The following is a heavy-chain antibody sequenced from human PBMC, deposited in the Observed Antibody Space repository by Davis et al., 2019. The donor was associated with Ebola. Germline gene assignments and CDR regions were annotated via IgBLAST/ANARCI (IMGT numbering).Heavy chain of an antibody. D-gene: IGHD2-2*01. CDR2: VSGSGDST. CDR3: AREPAAMNLDYFDY. CDR1: GFTFSNYA. J-gene: IGHJ4*02. Sequence: GESLKISCAASGFTFSNYAMSWVRQAPGKGLEWVSAVSGSGDSTYYADSVKGRFTISRDNSKNTLYLQMNSLRAEDTAVYYCAREPAAMNLDYFDYWGQGTLVTVSS. V-gene: IGHV3-23*01.